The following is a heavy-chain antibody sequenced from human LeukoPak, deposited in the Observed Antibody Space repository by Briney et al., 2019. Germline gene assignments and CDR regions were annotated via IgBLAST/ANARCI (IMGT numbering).Heavy chain of an antibody. CDR1: GGTFSSYA. CDR2: IIPIFGTA. J-gene: IGHJ1*01. Sequence: SVKVSCKASGGTFSSYAISWVRQAPGQGLEWMGGIIPIFGTANYAQKFQGKVTITADESTSTAYMELSSLRSEDTAVYYCARVTGRSGRKPNAEYFQHWGQGTLVTVSS. D-gene: IGHD2-8*02. V-gene: IGHV1-69*13. CDR3: ARVTGRSGRKPNAEYFQH.